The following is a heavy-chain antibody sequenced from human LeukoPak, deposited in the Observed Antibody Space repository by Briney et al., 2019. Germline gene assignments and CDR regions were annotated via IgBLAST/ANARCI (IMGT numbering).Heavy chain of an antibody. D-gene: IGHD6-13*01. CDR2: IYYSGST. CDR3: ARLTNAAAAGTYGRIYMDV. V-gene: IGHV4-39*07. Sequence: SETLSLTCTVSGGSISSSSYYWGWIRQPPGKGLEWIGSIYYSGSTYYNPSLKSRVTISVDTSKNQFSLKLSSVTAADTAVYYCARLTNAAAAGTYGRIYMDVWGKGTTVTVSS. J-gene: IGHJ6*03. CDR1: GGSISSSSYY.